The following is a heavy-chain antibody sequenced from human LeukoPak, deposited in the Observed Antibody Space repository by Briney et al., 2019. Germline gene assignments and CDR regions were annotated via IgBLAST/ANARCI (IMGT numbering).Heavy chain of an antibody. J-gene: IGHJ4*02. D-gene: IGHD4-17*01. Sequence: GGSLRLSCAASGFTFSSYSMNWVRQAPGKGLEWVSSISSSSSYIYYADSVKGRFTISRDNAKNSLYLQMNSLRAEDTAVYYCARGPPYGDYPYYFDYWGQGTLVTVSS. CDR2: ISSSSSYI. V-gene: IGHV3-21*01. CDR3: ARGPPYGDYPYYFDY. CDR1: GFTFSSYS.